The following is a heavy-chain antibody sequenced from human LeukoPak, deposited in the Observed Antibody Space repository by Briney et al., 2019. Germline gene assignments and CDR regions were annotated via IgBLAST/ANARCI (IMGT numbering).Heavy chain of an antibody. D-gene: IGHD6-13*01. CDR2: ISYDGSNK. J-gene: IGHJ4*02. Sequence: PGGSLRLSCAASGFTFSSYGIHWVRQAPGKGLEWVAVISYDGSNKYYADSVKGRFTISRDNSKNTLYLQMNSLRAEDTALYYCAKDQYSSSWYGWDYWGQGTLVTVSS. CDR1: GFTFSSYG. V-gene: IGHV3-30*18. CDR3: AKDQYSSSWYGWDY.